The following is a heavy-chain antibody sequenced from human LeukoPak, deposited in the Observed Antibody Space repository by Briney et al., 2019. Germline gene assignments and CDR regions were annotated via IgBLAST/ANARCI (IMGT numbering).Heavy chain of an antibody. Sequence: SETLSLTCTVSGDSISNGGSISNGGHYWSWIRQFPGKGLEWIGYIYHSGNTYYNPSLESRVTMSVDTSENRFSLKVNSVTAAGTAIYYCARDTRIEWLRFLDYWGQGILVTVSS. V-gene: IGHV4-31*03. CDR3: ARDTRIEWLRFLDY. CDR1: GDSISNGGSISNGGHY. CDR2: IYHSGNT. J-gene: IGHJ4*02. D-gene: IGHD5-12*01.